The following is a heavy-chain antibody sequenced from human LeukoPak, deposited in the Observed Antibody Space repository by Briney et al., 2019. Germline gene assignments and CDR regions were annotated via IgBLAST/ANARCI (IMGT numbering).Heavy chain of an antibody. V-gene: IGHV3-21*01. D-gene: IGHD2-15*01. CDR3: ARDVYCSGGSCYSGWFDP. Sequence: GGSLRLSCAASGFTFSSYSMNWVRQAPGKGLEWVSSINSSSSYIYYADSVKGRFTISRDNAKNSLYLQMNSLRAEDTAVYYCARDVYCSGGSCYSGWFDPWGQGTLVTVSS. CDR2: INSSSSYI. J-gene: IGHJ5*02. CDR1: GFTFSSYS.